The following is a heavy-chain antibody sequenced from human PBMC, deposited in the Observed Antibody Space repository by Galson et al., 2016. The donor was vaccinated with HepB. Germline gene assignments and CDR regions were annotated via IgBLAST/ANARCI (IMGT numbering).Heavy chain of an antibody. CDR3: ASSVYDSTGHPRDF. CDR1: GGSFSGNY. D-gene: IGHD3-22*01. CDR2: VNHSGTT. V-gene: IGHV4-34*01. J-gene: IGHJ4*02. Sequence: SETLSLTCAVYGGSFSGNYWSWIRQPPGKGLGWIGEVNHSGTTHYNPSPKSRVTISVDTSKNQFSLRLSSVTAADTAIYYCASSVYDSTGHPRDFWGQGTLVTVSS.